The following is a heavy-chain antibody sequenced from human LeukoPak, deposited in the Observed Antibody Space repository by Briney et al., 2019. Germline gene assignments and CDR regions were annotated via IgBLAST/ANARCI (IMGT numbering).Heavy chain of an antibody. CDR3: ARNSYCSGGSCYSSLGFDY. CDR1: GYTFTGYD. D-gene: IGHD2-15*01. J-gene: IGHJ4*02. Sequence: ASVKVSCKASGYTFTGYDMHWVRQAPGQGLEWMGWISAYNGNTNYAQKLQGRVTMTTDTSTSTAYMELRSLRSDDTAVYYCARNSYCSGGSCYSSLGFDYWGQGTLVTVSS. V-gene: IGHV1-18*04. CDR2: ISAYNGNT.